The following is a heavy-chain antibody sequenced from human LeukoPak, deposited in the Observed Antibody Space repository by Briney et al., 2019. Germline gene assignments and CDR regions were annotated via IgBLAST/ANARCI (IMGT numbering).Heavy chain of an antibody. CDR1: GYSISSGYY. CDR3: AREGWTGFGELPNPVDY. D-gene: IGHD3-10*01. CDR2: IYHSGST. J-gene: IGHJ4*02. V-gene: IGHV4-38-2*02. Sequence: SETLSLTCTVSGYSISSGYYWGWIRQPPGKGLEWIGSIYHSGSTYYNPSLKSRVTISVDTSKNQFSLKLSSVTAADTAVYYCAREGWTGFGELPNPVDYWGQGTLVTVSS.